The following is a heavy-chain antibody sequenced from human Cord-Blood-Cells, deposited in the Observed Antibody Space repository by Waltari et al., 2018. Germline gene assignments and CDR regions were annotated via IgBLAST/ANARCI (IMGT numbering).Heavy chain of an antibody. J-gene: IGHJ6*03. CDR1: GFSLSNARMG. CDR2: IFSNDKK. Sequence: QVTLKESGPVLVQPTETLTLTWTVSGFSLSNARMGVSGFRQPPGTALEWLVHIFSNDKKSYSTTLKSRLTLDKDTSKSQVVLTMTNMDPVDTATYYCARIRRDCSSTSCYYYYYYMDVWGKGTTVTISS. V-gene: IGHV2-26*01. D-gene: IGHD2-2*01. CDR3: ARIRRDCSSTSCYYYYYYMDV.